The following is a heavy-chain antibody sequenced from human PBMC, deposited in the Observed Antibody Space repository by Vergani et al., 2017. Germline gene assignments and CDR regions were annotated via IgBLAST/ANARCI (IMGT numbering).Heavy chain of an antibody. D-gene: IGHD6-13*01. J-gene: IGHJ3*02. CDR3: AKAVLGIAAAGTTPFDI. V-gene: IGHV3-23*01. CDR1: GFTFSSYA. CDR2: ISGSGGST. Sequence: EVQLLASGGGLVQPGGSLRLSCAASGFTFSSYAMSWVRQAPGKGLVWVSAISGSGGSTYYADYVKGRFTISRDNSKNTLYLQMNSLRAEDTDVYYCAKAVLGIAAAGTTPFDIWGQGTMVTVSS.